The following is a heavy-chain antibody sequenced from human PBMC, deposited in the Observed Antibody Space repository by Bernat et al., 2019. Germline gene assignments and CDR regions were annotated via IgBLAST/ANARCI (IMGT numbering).Heavy chain of an antibody. CDR3: AKDGYCSVGSCYSGTFDY. CDR2: ISGSGGST. D-gene: IGHD2-15*01. J-gene: IGHJ4*02. CDR1: GFTFSSYA. Sequence: EVQLLESGGGLVQPGGSLRLSCAASGFTFSSYAMSWVRQAPGKGLEWVSAISGSGGSTYYADSVKGRFTISRDNSKNTLYLQMNSLRAEDTAVYYCAKDGYCSVGSCYSGTFDYWGQGTLVTVSS. V-gene: IGHV3-23*01.